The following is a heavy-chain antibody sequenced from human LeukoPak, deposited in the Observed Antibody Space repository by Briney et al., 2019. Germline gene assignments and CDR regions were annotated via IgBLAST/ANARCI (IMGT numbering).Heavy chain of an antibody. D-gene: IGHD6-19*01. CDR1: GFTVSSNY. V-gene: IGHV3-49*04. Sequence: VESGGGLIQPGGSLRLSCAASGFTVSSNYMSWVRQAPGKGLEWVGFIRSKAYGGTTEYAASVKGRFTISRDDSKSIAYLQMNSLKTEDTAVYYCTRSIAVAGGLHWGQGTLVTVSS. J-gene: IGHJ4*02. CDR2: IRSKAYGGTT. CDR3: TRSIAVAGGLH.